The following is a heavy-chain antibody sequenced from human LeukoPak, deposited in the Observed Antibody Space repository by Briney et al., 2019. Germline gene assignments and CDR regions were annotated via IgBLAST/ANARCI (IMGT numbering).Heavy chain of an antibody. J-gene: IGHJ4*02. Sequence: GASVKVSCKASGYTFTSYGFSWVRQAPGRGLEWMGWISAYNGDTNYAQKLQGRVTMTTDTSTSTAYMELWSLRSDDTAVYYCARDSVAMSTIRDFGYWGQGTLVTVSS. V-gene: IGHV1-18*01. CDR2: ISAYNGDT. CDR3: ARDSVAMSTIRDFGY. D-gene: IGHD5-24*01. CDR1: GYTFTSYG.